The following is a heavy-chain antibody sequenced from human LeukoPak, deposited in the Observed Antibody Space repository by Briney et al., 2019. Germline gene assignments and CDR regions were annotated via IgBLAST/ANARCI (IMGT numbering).Heavy chain of an antibody. Sequence: PGGSLRLSCAASGFTFSSYAMHWVRQAPRKGLEYVSAISSNGGSTYYANSVKGRFTISRDNSKNTLFVQMNSLRAEDTAVYYCAKRAAGPRALDYWGQGTLVTVSS. J-gene: IGHJ4*02. CDR2: ISSNGGST. CDR3: AKRAAGPRALDY. D-gene: IGHD2-15*01. V-gene: IGHV3-64*01. CDR1: GFTFSSYA.